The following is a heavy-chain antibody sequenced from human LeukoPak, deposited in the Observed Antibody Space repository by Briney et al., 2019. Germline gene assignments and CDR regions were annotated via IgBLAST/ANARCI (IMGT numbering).Heavy chain of an antibody. D-gene: IGHD2-2*01. J-gene: IGHJ5*02. Sequence: GGSLRLSCAASGFTFSGSAMHWVRQASGKGLEWVGRIRSKANSYATAYAASAKGRFTISRDDSKNTAYLQMNSLKTEDTAVYYCTRHDSIVVVPAANDGFDPWGQGTLVTVSS. V-gene: IGHV3-73*01. CDR3: TRHDSIVVVPAANDGFDP. CDR1: GFTFSGSA. CDR2: IRSKANSYAT.